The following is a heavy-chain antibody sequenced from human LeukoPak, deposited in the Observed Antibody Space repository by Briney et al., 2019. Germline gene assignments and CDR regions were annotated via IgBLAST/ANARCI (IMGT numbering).Heavy chain of an antibody. Sequence: PGASLQISCRCSGSIFNSFWIGWVRQLPGKGLEWMGIIYPGDSDTRYSPSFQGQVAISADKSISTAYLQWSSLKASDSAMYYCARLRTYGDYALNYWGQGTLVTVSS. CDR1: GSIFNSFW. V-gene: IGHV5-51*01. D-gene: IGHD4-17*01. CDR2: IYPGDSDT. J-gene: IGHJ4*02. CDR3: ARLRTYGDYALNY.